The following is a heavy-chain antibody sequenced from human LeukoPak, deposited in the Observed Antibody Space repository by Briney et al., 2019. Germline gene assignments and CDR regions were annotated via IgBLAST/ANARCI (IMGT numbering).Heavy chain of an antibody. Sequence: GGSLRLSCAASGFTFSSYAMSWVRQAPGKGLELVSAISGSGGSTYYADSVEGRFTISRDNSKNTLYLQMNSLRADDTAVYYCAKGIVLMVYGVFDYWGQGTLVTVSS. CDR1: GFTFSSYA. V-gene: IGHV3-23*01. D-gene: IGHD2-8*01. CDR2: ISGSGGST. CDR3: AKGIVLMVYGVFDY. J-gene: IGHJ4*02.